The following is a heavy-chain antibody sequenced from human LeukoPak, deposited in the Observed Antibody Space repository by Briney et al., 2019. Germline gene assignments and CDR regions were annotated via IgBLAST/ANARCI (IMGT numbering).Heavy chain of an antibody. D-gene: IGHD3-22*01. Sequence: SGGSLRLSCAASGFTFSSYAMSWVRQAPGKGLEWVSAISGSGGSTYYADSVKGRFTISRDNSKNTLYLQMNSLRAEDTAVYYCAKDKRRITMMGLIAYWGQGTLVTVSS. CDR2: ISGSGGST. V-gene: IGHV3-23*01. CDR1: GFTFSSYA. CDR3: AKDKRRITMMGLIAY. J-gene: IGHJ4*02.